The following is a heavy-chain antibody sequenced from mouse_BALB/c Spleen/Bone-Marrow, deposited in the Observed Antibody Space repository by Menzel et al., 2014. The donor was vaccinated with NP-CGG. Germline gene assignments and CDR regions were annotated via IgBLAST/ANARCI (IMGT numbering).Heavy chain of an antibody. CDR3: TRLPGDYADY. CDR2: ISSGGSST. CDR1: GFTFSSYG. J-gene: IGHJ2*01. Sequence: EVKLEESGGDLVKPGGSLKLSCAASGFTFSSYGMSWVRQTPDKRLEWVATISSGGSSTYYPDSVKGRFTITRDNAINALYLQKSRLNADNTATYYWTRLPGDYADYWGQGTTLTVSS. V-gene: IGHV5-6*01. D-gene: IGHD2-4*01.